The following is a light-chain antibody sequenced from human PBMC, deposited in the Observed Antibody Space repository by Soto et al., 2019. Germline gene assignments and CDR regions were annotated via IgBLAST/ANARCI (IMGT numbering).Light chain of an antibody. CDR1: QSVSSSY. CDR2: GAS. J-gene: IGKJ1*01. Sequence: EIVLTQSPGTLSLSPGERATLSCRASQSVSSSYFAWYQQKPGRAPRLLIYGASSRATGIPDRFSGSGSGTDFTLTISRLEPEDLAVYYCHQYDESPWTFGQGTKVEIK. V-gene: IGKV3-20*01. CDR3: HQYDESPWT.